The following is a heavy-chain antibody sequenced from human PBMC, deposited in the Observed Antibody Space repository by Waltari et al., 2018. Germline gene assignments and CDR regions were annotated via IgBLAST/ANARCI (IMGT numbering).Heavy chain of an antibody. CDR2: IKHSGGT. D-gene: IGHD1-26*01. V-gene: IGHV4-34*01. J-gene: IGHJ6*03. Sequence: QVQLQQWGAGLLKPSETLSLTCAVYGGSFSGYYWSWIRQPPGKGLGWMGEIKHSGGTNKNPSLPSRVPRSLDTSNNQLSLKLRSVAAAATAVYYCSGERSLRHRYYYYYMDAWGKGTTVTVSS. CDR1: GGSFSGYY. CDR3: SGERSLRHRYYYYYMDA.